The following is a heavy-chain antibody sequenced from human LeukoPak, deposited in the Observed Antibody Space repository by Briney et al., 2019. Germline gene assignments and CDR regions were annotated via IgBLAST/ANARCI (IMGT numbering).Heavy chain of an antibody. D-gene: IGHD4-17*01. CDR2: TIPILGIA. CDR3: ARGATTVTPFDY. CDR1: GGTFSSYA. Sequence: SVKVSCKASGGTFSSYAISWVRQAPGQGLEWMGRTIPILGIANYAQKFQGRVTITADKSTSTAYMELSSLRSEDTAVYYCARGATTVTPFDYWGQGTLVTVSS. V-gene: IGHV1-69*04. J-gene: IGHJ4*02.